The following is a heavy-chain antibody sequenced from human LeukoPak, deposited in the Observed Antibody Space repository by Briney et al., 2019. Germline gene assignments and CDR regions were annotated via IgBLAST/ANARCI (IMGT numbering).Heavy chain of an antibody. D-gene: IGHD3-3*01. CDR2: NSGRGSSI. Sequence: GGSLRLSCAASGVTFTTYAMSWARQAPGKGLEWVSNSGRGSSINYADSVKGRFTISRDNAKNMLYLQMNSLRAEDTAAYYCVRNDTSGVGLDYWGQGTLVTVSS. V-gene: IGHV3-23*01. CDR3: VRNDTSGVGLDY. J-gene: IGHJ4*02. CDR1: GVTFTTYA.